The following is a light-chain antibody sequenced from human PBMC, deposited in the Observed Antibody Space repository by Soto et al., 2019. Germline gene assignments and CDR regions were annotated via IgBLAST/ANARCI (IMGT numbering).Light chain of an antibody. CDR2: GAS. CDR3: QQYNNWPPWT. J-gene: IGKJ1*01. CDR1: QSVSSN. Sequence: EIVRTQSPATLSVSPGERATLSCRASQSVSSNLAWYQQKPGQAPRLLIYGASTRATGIPARFSGSGSGTEFTLTFSSLQSEDFAVYYCQQYNNWPPWTFGQGTKVEIK. V-gene: IGKV3-15*01.